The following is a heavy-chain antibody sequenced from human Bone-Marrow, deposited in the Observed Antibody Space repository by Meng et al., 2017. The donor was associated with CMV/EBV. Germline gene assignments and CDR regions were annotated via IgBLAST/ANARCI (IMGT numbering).Heavy chain of an antibody. CDR2: SIPIFGTA. CDR1: GGTLSSYA. Sequence: QAQGLKAGAEVKKAGSSVKVSCKDCGGTLSSYAISWVRQAPGQGLEWMGGSIPIFGTANYAQKFQGRVTITADESTSTAYMELSSLRSEDTAVYYCASGGYSYGYRDYWGQGTLVTVSS. D-gene: IGHD5-18*01. V-gene: IGHV1-69*01. J-gene: IGHJ4*02. CDR3: ASGGYSYGYRDY.